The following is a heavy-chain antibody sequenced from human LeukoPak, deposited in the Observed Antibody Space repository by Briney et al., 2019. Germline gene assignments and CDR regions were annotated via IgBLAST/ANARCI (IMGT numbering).Heavy chain of an antibody. Sequence: PGRSLRLSCAASGFGFSRYWMHWARHAPGKGLVWVSRVSSDGTTTTYADSVQGRFTVSRDNAKNTLFLQMNDLRPDDTAVYFCARECDPSRCASSSPDYWGQGTLVTVSS. J-gene: IGHJ4*02. CDR3: ARECDPSRCASSSPDY. CDR1: GFGFSRYW. D-gene: IGHD6-6*01. CDR2: VSSDGTTT. V-gene: IGHV3-74*01.